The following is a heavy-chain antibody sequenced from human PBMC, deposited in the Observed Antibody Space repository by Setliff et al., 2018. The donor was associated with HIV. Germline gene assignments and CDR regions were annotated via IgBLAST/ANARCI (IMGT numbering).Heavy chain of an antibody. V-gene: IGHV4-61*02. Sequence: SETLSLTCTVSGGSISSGSYYWNWIRQPAGKGLEWIGRIYTSGSTNYNPSLKSRVTISVDTSKNQFSLKLSSVTAADTALYYCARGVRDNSGWSSYYFDYWGQGTLVTVSS. CDR2: IYTSGST. D-gene: IGHD6-19*01. CDR1: GGSISSGSYY. J-gene: IGHJ4*02. CDR3: ARGVRDNSGWSSYYFDY.